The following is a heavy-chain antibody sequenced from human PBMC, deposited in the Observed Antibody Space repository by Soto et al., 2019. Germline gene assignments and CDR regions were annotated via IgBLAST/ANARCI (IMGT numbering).Heavy chain of an antibody. D-gene: IGHD4-17*01. CDR3: ARGGTVTTRWGLFDY. CDR1: GFTFSSFW. Sequence: EVQLVESGGGLVQPGGSLRLSCAASGFTFSSFWMHWVRQTPGKGPVWVSRISTDGSSTGYADSVKGRFTISRDSAKNTLHLQMDSLRAEDKAIYYCARGGTVTTRWGLFDYLGQGTLVTVSS. J-gene: IGHJ4*02. V-gene: IGHV3-74*01. CDR2: ISTDGSST.